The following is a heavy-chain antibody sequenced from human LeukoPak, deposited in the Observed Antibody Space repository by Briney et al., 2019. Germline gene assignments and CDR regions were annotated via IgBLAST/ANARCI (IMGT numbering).Heavy chain of an antibody. Sequence: SSETLSLTCTVSGGSISSYYWSWIRQSPGKGLEWIGYIYYSGSTNYNPSLKSRVTISVDTSKNQFSLMLTSVTAADTATYYCARETSLAGFASGLGFNYWGQGILVTVSS. D-gene: IGHD6-19*01. V-gene: IGHV4-59*01. CDR1: GGSISSYY. CDR2: IYYSGST. J-gene: IGHJ4*02. CDR3: ARETSLAGFASGLGFNY.